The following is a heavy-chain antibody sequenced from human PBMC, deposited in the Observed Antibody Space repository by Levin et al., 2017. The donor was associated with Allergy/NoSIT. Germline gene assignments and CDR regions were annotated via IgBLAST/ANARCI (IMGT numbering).Heavy chain of an antibody. CDR3: GHAYIGRFGESPMFDY. V-gene: IGHV2-5*02. Sequence: SGPTLVKPTQTLTLTCTFSGFSLSTSGVGVGWIRQPPGKALEWLTLIYWDDDKRYSPSLKSRLTITKDTSKNQVVLTMTNMDFVDTATYYCGHAYIGRFGESPMFDYWGQGTLVTVSS. J-gene: IGHJ4*02. CDR2: IYWDDDK. D-gene: IGHD3-10*01. CDR1: GFSLSTSGVG.